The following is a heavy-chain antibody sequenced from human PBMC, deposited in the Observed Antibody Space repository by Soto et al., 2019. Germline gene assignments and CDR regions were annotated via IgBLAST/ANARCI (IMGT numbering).Heavy chain of an antibody. V-gene: IGHV1-3*01. Sequence: GASVKVSCKASGYTFTSYAMHWVRQAPGQRLEWMGWINAGNGNTKYSQKFQGRVTITRDTSASTAYMELSSLRSEDTAVYYCARVPAVIGYYYYMDVWGKGTTVTVSS. CDR1: GYTFTSYA. J-gene: IGHJ6*03. D-gene: IGHD3-22*01. CDR3: ARVPAVIGYYYYMDV. CDR2: INAGNGNT.